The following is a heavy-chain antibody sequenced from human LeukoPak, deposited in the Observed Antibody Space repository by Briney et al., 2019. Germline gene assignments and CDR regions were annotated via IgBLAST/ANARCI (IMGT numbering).Heavy chain of an antibody. CDR3: AKVEELWPDY. V-gene: IGHV3-23*01. J-gene: IGHJ4*02. Sequence: GGSLRLSCAASGSTFSSYAMSWVRQAPGKGLGWVSAISGSGGSTYYADSVKGRFTISRDNSKNTLYLQMNSLRAEDTAVYYCAKVEELWPDYWGQGTLVTVSS. D-gene: IGHD1-7*01. CDR1: GSTFSSYA. CDR2: ISGSGGST.